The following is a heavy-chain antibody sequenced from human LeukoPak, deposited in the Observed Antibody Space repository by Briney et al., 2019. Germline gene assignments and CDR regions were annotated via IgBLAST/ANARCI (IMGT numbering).Heavy chain of an antibody. J-gene: IGHJ3*02. D-gene: IGHD4-17*01. CDR3: ANLFRAVTTYDGFDI. CDR1: GFTYTNYV. V-gene: IGHV3-23*01. CDR2: ISGSGGWT. Sequence: PGGSLRLSCAVSGFTYTNYVMNWVRRAAGKALECVSRISGSGGWTYYADSVKGRFTVSRDNSKNTLYLQMNSLRAEDTAVYYCANLFRAVTTYDGFDIWGQGTMVTISS.